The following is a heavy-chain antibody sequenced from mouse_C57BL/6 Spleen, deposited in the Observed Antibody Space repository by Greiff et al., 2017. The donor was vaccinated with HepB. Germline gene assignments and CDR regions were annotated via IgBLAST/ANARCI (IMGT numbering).Heavy chain of an antibody. Sequence: EVQRVESGGGLVKPGGSLKLSCAASGFTFSSYAMSWVRQTPEKRLEWVATISDGGSYTYYPDNVKGRFTISRDNAKNTLYLQMSSLKSEDTAMYYCASLRLGNYFDYWGQGTTLTVSS. CDR2: ISDGGSYT. CDR1: GFTFSSYA. CDR3: ASLRLGNYFDY. J-gene: IGHJ2*01. V-gene: IGHV5-4*01. D-gene: IGHD1-1*01.